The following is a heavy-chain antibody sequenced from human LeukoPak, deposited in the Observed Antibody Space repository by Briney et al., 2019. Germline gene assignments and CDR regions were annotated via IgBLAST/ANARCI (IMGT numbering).Heavy chain of an antibody. Sequence: GGSLRLSCAASGFTFSDYYMSWIRQAPGKGLEWISYISSSGSTIFQADSMKGRFTISRDNAKNSLYLQMNNLRVEDTTVYYCARVSSQQLKWGQGTLVTVSS. D-gene: IGHD6-13*01. CDR1: GFTFSDYY. CDR3: ARVSSQQLK. CDR2: ISSSGSTI. J-gene: IGHJ4*02. V-gene: IGHV3-11*01.